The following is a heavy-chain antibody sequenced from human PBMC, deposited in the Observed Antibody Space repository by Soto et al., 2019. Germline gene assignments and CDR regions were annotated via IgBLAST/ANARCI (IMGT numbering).Heavy chain of an antibody. CDR3: ARETKLYAFWSGYSRLDT. CDR2: ISASSGNT. D-gene: IGHD3-3*01. Sequence: QTQLVQSGPEVKNPGASVKVSCKASGYSFNSYGISWVRQAPGQGREGMGWISASSGNTTYAQELQGRVTMTTYTATTTAYMELRSLTSDDTAVYYCARETKLYAFWSGYSRLDTWGQGTLVSVSS. V-gene: IGHV1-18*01. CDR1: GYSFNSYG. J-gene: IGHJ5*02.